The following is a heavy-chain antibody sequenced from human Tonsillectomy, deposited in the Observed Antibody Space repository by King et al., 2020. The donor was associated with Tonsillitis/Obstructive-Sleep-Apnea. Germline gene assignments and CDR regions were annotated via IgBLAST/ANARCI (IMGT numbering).Heavy chain of an antibody. Sequence: QLQQWGAGLLKPSETLSLTCAVHGGSFSGNYWTWIRQPPGKGLEWIGEINHSGGTKYNPSLKGRATISVDTPKSQFSLMLNSVTAADTAVYYCARVGNCSSTGCFDYWGQGTLVTVSS. CDR1: GGSFSGNY. CDR3: ARVGNCSSTGCFDY. J-gene: IGHJ4*02. CDR2: INHSGGT. D-gene: IGHD2-2*03. V-gene: IGHV4-34*01.